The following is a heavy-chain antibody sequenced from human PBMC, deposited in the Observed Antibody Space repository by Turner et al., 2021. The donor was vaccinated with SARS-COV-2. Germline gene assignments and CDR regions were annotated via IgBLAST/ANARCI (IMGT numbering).Heavy chain of an antibody. D-gene: IGHD6-19*01. CDR2: ISYDGSNK. J-gene: IGHJ4*01. CDR1: GFTFSNYG. V-gene: IGHV3-30*18. CDR3: VKGGSGWSMEFDY. Sequence: QVKLVESGGGVVQPGRSLRLSCAACGFTFSNYGLFWVRQAPGKGLEWVALISYDGSNKHYADSVKGRFTISRDNSKNTLFLQMYSLRAEDTAVYYCVKGGSGWSMEFDYWGHGTLVTVSS.